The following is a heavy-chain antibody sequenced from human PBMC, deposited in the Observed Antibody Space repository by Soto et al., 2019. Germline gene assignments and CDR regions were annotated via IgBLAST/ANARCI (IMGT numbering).Heavy chain of an antibody. V-gene: IGHV5-51*01. CDR2: IYPGDSDT. CDR3: ARGYCTTTICDPWFDP. CDR1: GYSFTSYW. D-gene: IGHD2-2*01. J-gene: IGHJ5*02. Sequence: GESLKISCTGVGYSFTSYWIGWVRQLPGKGLEWMGIIYPGDSDTRYSPSFQGQVTISADKSITTAYLQWSSLKASDTAMYYCARGYCTTTICDPWFDPWGQGTLVTVSS.